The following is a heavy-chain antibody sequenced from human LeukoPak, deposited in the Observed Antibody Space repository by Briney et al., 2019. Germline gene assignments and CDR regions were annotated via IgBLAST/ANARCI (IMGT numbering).Heavy chain of an antibody. V-gene: IGHV3-30-3*01. CDR3: ARDPYSHDSSGFSYFLQY. J-gene: IGHJ4*02. Sequence: GGSLRLSCVGSGFVFSKYAVHWVRQAPGKGLERVAVVSYDGDFKLYGDSVKGRFTISRDNSQNMLFLQMNDLRPQDAATYFCARDPYSHDSSGFSYFLQYWGQGTVVTVSS. CDR1: GFVFSKYA. CDR2: VSYDGDFK. D-gene: IGHD6-19*01.